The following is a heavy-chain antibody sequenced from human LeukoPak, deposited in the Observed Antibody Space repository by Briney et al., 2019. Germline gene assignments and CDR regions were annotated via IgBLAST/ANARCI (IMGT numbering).Heavy chain of an antibody. CDR1: GGSIIGSY. J-gene: IGHJ4*02. CDR2: IYNTVDV. CDR3: ARSRYYDSTGYNPTYYFDS. Sequence: SETLSLTCTVSGGSIIGSYWTWIRQSPGKSLEYIGYIYNTVDVNYSPSLKSRVTISIDMSGNQFSLRLNSVTAADTALYYCARSRYYDSTGYNPTYYFDSWGQGALVTVSS. D-gene: IGHD3-22*01. V-gene: IGHV4-59*01.